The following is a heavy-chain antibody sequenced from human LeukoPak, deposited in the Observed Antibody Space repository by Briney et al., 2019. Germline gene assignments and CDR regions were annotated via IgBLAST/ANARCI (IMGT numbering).Heavy chain of an antibody. CDR2: ISGDGGST. D-gene: IGHD6-19*01. J-gene: IGHJ3*02. CDR1: GFTFDDYA. V-gene: IGHV3-43*02. Sequence: WGSLRLSCAASGFTFDDYAMHWVGQAPGKGLEWVSLISGDGGSTYYADTVKGRFTISRDNSKNSLYLQMNSLRTEDTALYYCAKDKEHSSGWFDAFDIWGQGTMVTVSS. CDR3: AKDKEHSSGWFDAFDI.